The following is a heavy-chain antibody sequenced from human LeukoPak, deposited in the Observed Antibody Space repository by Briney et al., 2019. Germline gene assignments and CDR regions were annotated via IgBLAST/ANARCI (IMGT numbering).Heavy chain of an antibody. CDR2: MNPKSGGR. D-gene: IGHD2-2*01. CDR1: DYPFTHYY. V-gene: IGHV1-2*02. CDR3: ATGERLVPAAMWFDY. J-gene: IGHJ4*02. Sequence: ASVKVSYTASDYPFTHYYMTWVRQAPGQGLEWMGWMNPKSGGRSYAQRFQGRVTMTRDTSISTAYIELSRLRSDDTAVYYCATGERLVPAAMWFDYWGEGTLVTVSS.